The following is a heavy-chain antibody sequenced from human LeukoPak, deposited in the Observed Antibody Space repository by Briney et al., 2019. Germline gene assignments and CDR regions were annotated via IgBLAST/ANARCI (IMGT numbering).Heavy chain of an antibody. CDR2: INHSGST. CDR3: ARAYCSSTSCAAEYYFDY. Sequence: SETLSLTCAVYGGSFSGYYWSWIRQPPGKGLEWIGEINHSGSTNYNPSLKSRVTISVDTSKNQFSLKLSSVTAADTAVYYCARAYCSSTSCAAEYYFDYWGQGTLVTVSS. V-gene: IGHV4-34*01. J-gene: IGHJ4*02. CDR1: GGSFSGYY. D-gene: IGHD2-2*01.